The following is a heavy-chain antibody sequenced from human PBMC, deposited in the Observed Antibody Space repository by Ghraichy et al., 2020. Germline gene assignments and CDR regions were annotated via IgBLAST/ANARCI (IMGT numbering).Heavy chain of an antibody. CDR3: AKDISSTWYGGWFDP. CDR1: GFSFSDYA. CDR2: ISGSGGTT. V-gene: IGHV3-23*01. Sequence: GESLNISCAASGFSFSDYALNWIRQAPGKGLEWVAAISGSGGTTYYADSVKGRFTVSRDKAKSTLYLQMKSLRAEDTAIYYCAKDISSTWYGGWFDPWGRGTLVTVSS. D-gene: IGHD2-2*01. J-gene: IGHJ5*02.